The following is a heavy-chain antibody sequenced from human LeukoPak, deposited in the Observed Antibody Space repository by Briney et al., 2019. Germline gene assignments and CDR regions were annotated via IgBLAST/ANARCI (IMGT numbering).Heavy chain of an antibody. V-gene: IGHV4-30-4*01. CDR2: IYYSGAT. J-gene: IGHJ4*02. D-gene: IGHD3-10*01. Sequence: SETLSLTCTVSGGSISSGDHYWSWIRQPPGTGLEWIGYIYYSGATYYNPSLKSRVTISVDTSKNQFSLKLTSVTAADTAVYYCARGRMDRGVIALDYWGQGTLVTVSS. CDR3: ARGRMDRGVIALDY. CDR1: GGSISSGDHY.